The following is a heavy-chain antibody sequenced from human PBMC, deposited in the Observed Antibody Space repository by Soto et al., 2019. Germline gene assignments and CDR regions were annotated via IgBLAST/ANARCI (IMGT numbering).Heavy chain of an antibody. Sequence: ASVKVSCKVSGYTLTELSMHWVRQAPGKGLEWMGGFDPEDGETIYAQKFQGRVTMTRDTSTSTVYMELSSLRSEDTAVYYCARDLSIYGSGSYYSLYFDYWGQGTLVTVSS. D-gene: IGHD3-10*01. CDR2: FDPEDGET. CDR3: ARDLSIYGSGSYYSLYFDY. V-gene: IGHV1-24*01. CDR1: GYTLTELS. J-gene: IGHJ4*02.